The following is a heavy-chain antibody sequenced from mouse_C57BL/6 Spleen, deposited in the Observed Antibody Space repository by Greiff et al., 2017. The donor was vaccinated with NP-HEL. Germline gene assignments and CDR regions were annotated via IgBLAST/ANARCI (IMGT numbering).Heavy chain of an antibody. CDR1: GFTFTDYY. Sequence: EVKLVESGGGLVQPGGSLSLSCAASGFTFTDYYMSWVRQPPGKALEWLGFIRNKANGYTTEYSASVKGRFTISRDNSQSILYLQMNALRAEDSATYYCARYTVDYYAMDYWGQGTSVTVSS. CDR3: ARYTVDYYAMDY. V-gene: IGHV7-3*01. J-gene: IGHJ4*01. CDR2: IRNKANGYTT. D-gene: IGHD1-1*01.